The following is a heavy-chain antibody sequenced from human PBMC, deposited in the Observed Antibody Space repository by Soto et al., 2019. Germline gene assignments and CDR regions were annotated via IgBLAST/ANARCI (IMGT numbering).Heavy chain of an antibody. Sequence: EVQLVESGGGLIQPGGSLRLSCAASGFTVTSNYMSWVRQAPGKGLEWVSVIYSSGSTYYADSVKGRFTISRDNSKNTLYLQMNSLRAEDTAVYYCARDRGSIAVAGTTWGQGTLVTVSS. CDR1: GFTVTSNY. J-gene: IGHJ4*02. V-gene: IGHV3-53*01. D-gene: IGHD6-19*01. CDR3: ARDRGSIAVAGTT. CDR2: IYSSGST.